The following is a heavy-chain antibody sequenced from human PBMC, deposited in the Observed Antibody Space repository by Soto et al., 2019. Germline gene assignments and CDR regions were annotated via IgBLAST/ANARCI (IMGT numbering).Heavy chain of an antibody. CDR2: IWYDGSNK. Sequence: QVQLVESGGGVVQPGRSLRLSCAASGFTFSSYGMHWVRQAPGKGLEWVAVIWYDGSNKYYADSVKGRFTISRDNSKNTLYLQVNSLRAEDTAVYYCARGAIAAAGTEWFDPWGQGTLVTVSS. CDR3: ARGAIAAAGTEWFDP. CDR1: GFTFSSYG. D-gene: IGHD6-13*01. J-gene: IGHJ5*02. V-gene: IGHV3-33*01.